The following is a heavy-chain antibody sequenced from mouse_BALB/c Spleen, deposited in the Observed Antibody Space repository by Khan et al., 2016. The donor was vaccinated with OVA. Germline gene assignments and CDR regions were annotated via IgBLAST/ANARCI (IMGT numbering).Heavy chain of an antibody. CDR1: GYTFTTYW. J-gene: IGHJ2*01. CDR3: TRDRIDY. Sequence: VELVESGAELAKPGASVKMSCKASGYTFTTYWMHWVKQRPGQGLEWIGYINPTSGYTDYNEKFKDRATFSADKSSSTAYMQLRSLTSEDSAVYCCTRDRIDYWGQGTTLTVSS. V-gene: IGHV1-7*01. CDR2: INPTSGYT.